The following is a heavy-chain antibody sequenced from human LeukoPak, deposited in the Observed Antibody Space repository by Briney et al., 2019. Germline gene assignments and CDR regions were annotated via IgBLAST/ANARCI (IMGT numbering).Heavy chain of an antibody. D-gene: IGHD3-22*01. CDR2: INPNSGGT. CDR1: GYSFTGFH. CDR3: ARGVKWLLLRRYYFDY. Sequence: GASVKVSCKASGYSFTGFHLHWVRQAPGQGLEWMGWINPNSGGTNFAQKFQGRLTMTRDTSISTAYMELSRLRSDDTAVYYCARGVKWLLLRRYYFDYWGQGTLVTVSS. V-gene: IGHV1-2*02. J-gene: IGHJ4*02.